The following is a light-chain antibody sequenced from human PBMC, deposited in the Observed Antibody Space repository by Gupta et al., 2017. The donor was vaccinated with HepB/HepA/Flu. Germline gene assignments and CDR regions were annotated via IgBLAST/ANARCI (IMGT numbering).Light chain of an antibody. CDR3: FSYAGNDNWV. Sequence: QSALTQPPSASGSPGQSVTISCTGTSCDIGAYNLVSWYQQHPGKAPKLIIYDVFQRPSGVPDRFSGSKSGNTASLTVSGLHAYDEADYYCFSYAGNDNWVFGGGTKVTVL. CDR1: SCDIGAYNL. CDR2: DVF. V-gene: IGLV2-8*01. J-gene: IGLJ1*01.